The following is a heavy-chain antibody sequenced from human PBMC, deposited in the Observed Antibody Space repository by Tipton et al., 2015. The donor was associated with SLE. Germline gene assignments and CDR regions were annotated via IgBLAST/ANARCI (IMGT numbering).Heavy chain of an antibody. CDR1: GDSISSYY. CDR2: IYNSGST. V-gene: IGHV4-59*01. Sequence: PGLVKPSETLSLTCTVSGDSISSYYWSWIRQPPGKGLKWIGYIYNSGSTDYNSTLKSLVTRSADTSKNQFSLKLTSVTAADTAVSYCARGSIVGATTGWFALCGRGTLVTVSS. CDR3: ARGSIVGATTGWFAL. J-gene: IGHJ2*01. D-gene: IGHD1-26*01.